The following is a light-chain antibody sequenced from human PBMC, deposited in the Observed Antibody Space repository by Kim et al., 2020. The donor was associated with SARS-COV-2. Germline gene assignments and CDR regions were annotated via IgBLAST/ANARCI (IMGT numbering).Light chain of an antibody. CDR1: RSNMGKNY. CDR3: GIWDSSLTVL. CDR2: DNH. J-gene: IGLJ2*01. V-gene: IGLV1-51*01. Sequence: PGRKVTHSSSGSRSNMGKNYVSRYQQFPGTAPKLLIYDNHKRPSGMPDRFSGSKSGTSATLGITGLQTGDEADYYCGIWDSSLTVLFGGGTQLTVL.